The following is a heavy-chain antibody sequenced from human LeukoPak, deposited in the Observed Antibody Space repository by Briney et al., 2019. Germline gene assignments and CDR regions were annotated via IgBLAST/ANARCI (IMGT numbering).Heavy chain of an antibody. CDR2: IIPIFGTA. CDR1: VGTFSSYA. Sequence: GASVKVSCKASVGTFSSYAISWVRQAPGQGLEWMGGIIPIFGTANYAQKFQGRVTITADKSTSTAYMELSSLRSEDTAVYYCAREAVAAAQVFDPWGQGTLVTVSS. D-gene: IGHD6-19*01. CDR3: AREAVAAAQVFDP. J-gene: IGHJ5*02. V-gene: IGHV1-69*06.